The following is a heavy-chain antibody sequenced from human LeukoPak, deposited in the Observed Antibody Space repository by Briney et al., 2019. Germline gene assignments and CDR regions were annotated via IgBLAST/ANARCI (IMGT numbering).Heavy chain of an antibody. D-gene: IGHD4-17*01. CDR3: ARRTTGDDY. Sequence: GGSLRLSCAASGFTFSNYEMNWVRQAPGRGLEWVSYISSSGLTMYYADSVKGRFTIPRDNAKNSLYLQMNSLRAEDTAVYYCARRTTGDDYWGQGTLVTVSS. V-gene: IGHV3-48*03. CDR1: GFTFSNYE. CDR2: ISSSGLTM. J-gene: IGHJ4*02.